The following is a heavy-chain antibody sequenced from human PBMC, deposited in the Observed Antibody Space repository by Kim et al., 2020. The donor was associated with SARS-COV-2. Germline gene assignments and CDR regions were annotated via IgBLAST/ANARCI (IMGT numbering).Heavy chain of an antibody. D-gene: IGHD2-2*01. CDR3: ARGPSDIVVVPAALFGY. CDR2: IYSGGST. V-gene: IGHV3-53*01. Sequence: GGSLRLSCAASGFTVSSNYMSWVRQAPGKGLEWVSVIYSGGSTYYADSVKGRFTISRDNSKNTLYLQMNSLRAEDTAVYYCARGPSDIVVVPAALFGYWGQGTLVTVSS. J-gene: IGHJ4*02. CDR1: GFTVSSNY.